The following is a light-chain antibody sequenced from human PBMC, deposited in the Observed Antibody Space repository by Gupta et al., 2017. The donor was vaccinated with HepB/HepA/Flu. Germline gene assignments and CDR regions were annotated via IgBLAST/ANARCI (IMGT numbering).Light chain of an antibody. CDR1: QSVSSSY. CDR2: GAS. Sequence: EIVLTQSPGTLSLSPGERATLTCSVSQSVSSSYLAWYQQKPGQAPRLLIYGASSRATGIPDRFSGSGSGTDFTLTISRLEAEDFAVYYCQQYGSSLLTFGGGTKVEIK. CDR3: QQYGSSLLT. V-gene: IGKV3-20*01. J-gene: IGKJ4*01.